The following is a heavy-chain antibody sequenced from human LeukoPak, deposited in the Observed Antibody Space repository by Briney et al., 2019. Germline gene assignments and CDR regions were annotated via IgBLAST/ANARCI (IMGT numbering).Heavy chain of an antibody. J-gene: IGHJ5*02. V-gene: IGHV1-69*04. Sequence: SVKVSCKASGGTFSSYAISWVRQAPGQGLEWMGRIIPILGIANYAQKFRGRVTTTADESTSTAYMELSSLRSEDTAVYYCAMWTGIAVAGTGWFDPWGQGTLVTVSS. CDR2: IIPILGIA. D-gene: IGHD6-19*01. CDR3: AMWTGIAVAGTGWFDP. CDR1: GGTFSSYA.